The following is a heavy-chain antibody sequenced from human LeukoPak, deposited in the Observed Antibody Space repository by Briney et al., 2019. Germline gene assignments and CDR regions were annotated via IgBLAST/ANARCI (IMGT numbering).Heavy chain of an antibody. V-gene: IGHV3-73*01. CDR1: GFTFGGSA. Sequence: GGSLRLSCEASGFTFGGSAIHWVRQASGQGLEWVGRIRDKAKSYATAYAASVKGRFTISRDDSKNTAYLQMNSLKTEDTAVYYCTRPNEGNWFDPWGQGTLVTVSS. CDR3: TRPNEGNWFDP. CDR2: IRDKAKSYAT. J-gene: IGHJ5*02. D-gene: IGHD1-1*01.